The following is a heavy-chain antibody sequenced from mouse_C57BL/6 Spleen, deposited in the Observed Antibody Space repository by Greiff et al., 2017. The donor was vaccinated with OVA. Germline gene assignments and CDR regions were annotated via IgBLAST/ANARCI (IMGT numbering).Heavy chain of an antibody. V-gene: IGHV1-55*01. Sequence: QVKLQQPGAELVKPGASVKMSCKASGYTLTSYWITWVKQRPGQGLEWIGEIYPGIGNTNYNEKLTSKATLTVDTSSSTSYMQLSSLTSEDSAVYYGARAYYSNPWFAYWGQGTLVTVSA. CDR1: GYTLTSYW. J-gene: IGHJ3*01. CDR2: IYPGIGNT. CDR3: ARAYYSNPWFAY. D-gene: IGHD2-5*01.